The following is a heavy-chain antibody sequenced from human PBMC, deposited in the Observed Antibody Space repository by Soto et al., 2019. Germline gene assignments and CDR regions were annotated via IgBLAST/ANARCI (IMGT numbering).Heavy chain of an antibody. CDR1: GFTFSRYW. J-gene: IGHJ6*03. V-gene: IGHV3-74*01. Sequence: EVQLVESGGGLVQPGGSLTLSCAASGFTFSRYWMDWVRQAPGKGLVWVSRINSDGSDTSNAGSVKGRFTISRDNDKNTLYLQMNSLRAADTAVYYCARVEDFWGGYYYYMDVWGKGTTVTVSS. D-gene: IGHD3-3*01. CDR2: INSDGSDT. CDR3: ARVEDFWGGYYYYMDV.